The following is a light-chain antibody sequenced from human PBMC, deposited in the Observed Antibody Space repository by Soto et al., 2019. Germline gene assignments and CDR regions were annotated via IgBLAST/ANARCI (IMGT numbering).Light chain of an antibody. CDR1: ESAKSN. J-gene: IGKJ4*01. V-gene: IGKV3-15*01. Sequence: EIVMTQSPANVSVSPGERATLSCRASESAKSNLAWYQQKPGQAPRLLIYGASTRATGIPARFSGSGSGTEFTLTISSLQSEDFAVYYCQQFQKWPLTFGGGTNVEIK. CDR3: QQFQKWPLT. CDR2: GAS.